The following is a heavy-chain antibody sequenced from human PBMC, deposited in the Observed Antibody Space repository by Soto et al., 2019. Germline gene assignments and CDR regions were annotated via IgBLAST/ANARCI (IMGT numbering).Heavy chain of an antibody. CDR2: IYYSGTT. V-gene: IGHV4-59*01. CDR3: ARTSTRYDTGHAFDI. Sequence: QVQLQMSGPGLVKPSETLSLTCTVSGGSIGGYYWSWIRQSPGKGLEWIGFIYYSGTTNYNPSLKSRVTISVDTSKNQFSLKLSSVIAADTAVYYCARTSTRYDTGHAFDIWGQWTTVTVSS. CDR1: GGSIGGYY. D-gene: IGHD3-9*01. J-gene: IGHJ3*02.